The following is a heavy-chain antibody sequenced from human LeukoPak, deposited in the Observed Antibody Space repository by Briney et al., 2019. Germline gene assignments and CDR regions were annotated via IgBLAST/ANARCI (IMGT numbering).Heavy chain of an antibody. CDR1: GFTFSSYS. V-gene: IGHV3-21*01. CDR2: ISSSSSYI. D-gene: IGHD3-3*01. CDR3: ARDGGRITIFGVVTEGNYYFDY. Sequence: GGSLRLSCAASGFTFSSYSMNWVRQAPGKGLEWVSSISSSSSYIYYADSVKGRFTTSRDNAENSLYLQMNSLRAEDTAVYYCARDGGRITIFGVVTEGNYYFDYWGQGTLGTVSS. J-gene: IGHJ4*02.